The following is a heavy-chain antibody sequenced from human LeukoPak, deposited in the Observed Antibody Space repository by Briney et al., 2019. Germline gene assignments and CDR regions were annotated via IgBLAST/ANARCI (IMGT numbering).Heavy chain of an antibody. V-gene: IGHV3-23*01. J-gene: IGHJ4*02. CDR3: ARDIDYYDSSGFSWH. CDR2: ISGSASST. Sequence: GGSLRLSCAASGFTFSNYALSWVRQAPGKGLEWVSAISGSASSTYHADSVKGRFTISRDNARNSLYLQMNSLRAEDTAVYYCARDIDYYDSSGFSWHWGQGTLVTVSS. D-gene: IGHD3-22*01. CDR1: GFTFSNYA.